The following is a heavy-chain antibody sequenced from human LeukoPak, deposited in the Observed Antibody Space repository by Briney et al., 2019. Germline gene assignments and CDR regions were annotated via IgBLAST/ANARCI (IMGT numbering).Heavy chain of an antibody. D-gene: IGHD3-22*01. Sequence: PGGSLRLSCAASGFTFSSYGMHWVRQAPGKGLEWVAIISYDGSNIYYADSVKGRFTISRDNSKNTLYLQMNSLRAEDTAVYFCAKAHYYDSSGYPNDAFDIWGQGTMVTVSS. V-gene: IGHV3-30*18. CDR1: GFTFSSYG. CDR2: ISYDGSNI. J-gene: IGHJ3*02. CDR3: AKAHYYDSSGYPNDAFDI.